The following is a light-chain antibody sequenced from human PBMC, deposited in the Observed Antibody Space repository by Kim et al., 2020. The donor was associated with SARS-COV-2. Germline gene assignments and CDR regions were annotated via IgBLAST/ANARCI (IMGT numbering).Light chain of an antibody. CDR1: QSTTIN. Sequence: PGERATLSCRASQSTTINLAWYQQKPGQTPRLLIYGASTRATGVPARFSGSGSGTDFTLTISSLQSEDFAVYYCQQYNNWPITFGEGTRLEI. V-gene: IGKV3-15*01. J-gene: IGKJ5*01. CDR2: GAS. CDR3: QQYNNWPIT.